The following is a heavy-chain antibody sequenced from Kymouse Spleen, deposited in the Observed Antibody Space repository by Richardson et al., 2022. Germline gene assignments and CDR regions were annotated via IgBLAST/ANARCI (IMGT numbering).Heavy chain of an antibody. CDR2: INHSGST. J-gene: IGHJ5*02. V-gene: IGHV4-34*01. CDR1: GGSFSGYY. Sequence: QVQLQQWGAGLLKPSETLSLTCAVYGGSFSGYYWSWIRQPPGKGLEWIGEINHSGSTNYNPSLKSRVTISVDTSKNQFSLKLSSVTAADTAVYYCARIDSSSSWFDPWGQGTLVTVSS. CDR3: ARIDSSSSWFDP. D-gene: IGHD6-6*01.